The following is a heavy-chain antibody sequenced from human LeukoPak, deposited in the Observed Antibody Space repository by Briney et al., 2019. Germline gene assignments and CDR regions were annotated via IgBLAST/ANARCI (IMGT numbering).Heavy chain of an antibody. CDR3: AREAYNLADDY. D-gene: IGHD1-1*01. Sequence: PGGSLRLSCAASGFTFSSYAMHWVRQAPGKGLEWVAVIWFDGSKKSYADSVRGRFTISRDNSKNTLDLYMNNLRVEDTATYYCAREAYNLADDYWGQGTLVTVSS. J-gene: IGHJ4*02. CDR1: GFTFSSYA. V-gene: IGHV3-33*08. CDR2: IWFDGSKK.